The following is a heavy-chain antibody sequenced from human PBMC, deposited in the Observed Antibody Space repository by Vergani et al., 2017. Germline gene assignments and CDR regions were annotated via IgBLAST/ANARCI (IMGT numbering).Heavy chain of an antibody. CDR3: ARASGAYYDSHDAFDI. D-gene: IGHD3-22*01. Sequence: QVQLVQSGAEVKKPGSSVKVSCKASGGTFSSYTISWVRQAPGQGLEWMGRIILILGIANYAQKFQGRVTITADKSTSTAYMELSSLRSEDTAVYYCARASGAYYDSHDAFDIWGQGTMVTVSS. V-gene: IGHV1-69*02. J-gene: IGHJ3*02. CDR1: GGTFSSYT. CDR2: IILILGIA.